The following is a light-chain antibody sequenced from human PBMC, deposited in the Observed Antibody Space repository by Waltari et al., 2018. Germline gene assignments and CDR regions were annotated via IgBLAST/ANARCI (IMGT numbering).Light chain of an antibody. CDR3: QQYNKWPLT. J-gene: IGKJ1*01. CDR1: QSVGGN. CDR2: AAS. Sequence: EIVMTQSPDTLSVSPGERVALSCRASQSVGGNLAWYQQKPGQAPRPLIYAASTRATAIPSSFSGGGSGTEFTLTISSLQSEDFAVYYCQQYNKWPLTFGQGTKVEIK. V-gene: IGKV3-15*01.